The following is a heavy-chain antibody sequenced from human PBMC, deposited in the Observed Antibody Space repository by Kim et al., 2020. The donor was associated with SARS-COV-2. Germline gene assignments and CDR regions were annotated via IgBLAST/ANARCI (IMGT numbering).Heavy chain of an antibody. CDR3: ARPRAYYDSSGYGS. V-gene: IGHV5-10-1*01. CDR2: IDPSDSYT. Sequence: GESLKISCKVSGYSFTSHHINWVRQMPGKGLEWMGRIDPSDSYTNYNPSFQGHVTISVDKSVSTAYLQWSSLKASDTAIYYCARPRAYYDSSGYGSWGQGTLVTVSS. J-gene: IGHJ5*02. D-gene: IGHD3-22*01. CDR1: GYSFTSHH.